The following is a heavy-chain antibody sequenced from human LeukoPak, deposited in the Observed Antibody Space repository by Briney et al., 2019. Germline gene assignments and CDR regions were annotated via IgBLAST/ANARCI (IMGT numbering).Heavy chain of an antibody. CDR3: ARVMLGSYYSDAFDI. J-gene: IGHJ3*02. Sequence: GASVQVSCKASGYTFTGYYMHWVRQAPGQGREWMGWLNPNSGGTKYAQKFQGRVTMTRDTSISTAYMELSRLGSDDTAVYYGARVMLGSYYSDAFDIWGQGTMVTVSS. V-gene: IGHV1-2*02. CDR2: LNPNSGGT. D-gene: IGHD1-26*01. CDR1: GYTFTGYY.